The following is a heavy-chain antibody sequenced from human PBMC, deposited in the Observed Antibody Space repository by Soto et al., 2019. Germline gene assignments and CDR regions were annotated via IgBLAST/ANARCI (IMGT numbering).Heavy chain of an antibody. CDR2: TYYRSKWYN. J-gene: IGHJ4*02. CDR3: ARERESYCCGDCDFWYFDY. V-gene: IGHV6-1*01. D-gene: IGHD2-21*01. CDR1: GDSVSSNSAA. Sequence: SQTLSLTCAISGDSVSSNSAAWNWIRQSPSRGLEWLGRTYYRSKWYNDYAVSVKSRITINPDTSKNQFSLQLNSVTPEDTAVYYCARERESYCCGDCDFWYFDYWGQGTLVTVSS.